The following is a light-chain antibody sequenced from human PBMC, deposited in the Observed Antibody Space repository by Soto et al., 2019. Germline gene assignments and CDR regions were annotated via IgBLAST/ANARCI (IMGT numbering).Light chain of an antibody. CDR2: DAS. CDR3: QQYGSSGT. V-gene: IGKV3-20*01. Sequence: EIVLTQSPATLSLSPGEIATLSCRASQSVIRYLAWYQQRPGQAPRLLIYDASNRATGIPDRCSGGGSGTVFPLTISRLEPEDFAVYYCQQYGSSGTLGQGTRLEIK. J-gene: IGKJ5*01. CDR1: QSVIRY.